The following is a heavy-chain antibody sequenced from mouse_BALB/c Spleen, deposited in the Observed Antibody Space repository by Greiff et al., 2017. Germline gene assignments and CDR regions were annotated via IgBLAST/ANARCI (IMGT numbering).Heavy chain of an antibody. CDR2: INPSTGYT. V-gene: IGHV1-7*01. Sequence: QVQLKESGAELAKPGASVKMSCKASGYTFTSYWMHWVKQRPGQGLEWIGYINPSTGYTEYNQKFKDKATLTADKSSSTAYMQLSSLTSEDSAVYYCARDDPDYWGQGTTLTVSS. CDR1: GYTFTSYW. D-gene: IGHD2-3*01. CDR3: ARDDPDY. J-gene: IGHJ2*01.